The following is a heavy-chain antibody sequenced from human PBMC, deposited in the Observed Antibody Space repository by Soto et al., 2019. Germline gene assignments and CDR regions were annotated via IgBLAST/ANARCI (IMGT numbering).Heavy chain of an antibody. CDR2: IIPLFGTR. CDR3: ARPSSSRLENFYYYTVDV. CDR1: GGTFSSYA. V-gene: IGHV1-69*12. Sequence: QVQLVQSGPEVKKPGSSVNVSCKASGGTFSSYAISWVRQAPGQGLEWMGGIIPLFGTRNYALKFQGRISITADDSTNIVYMELSGLRSEDTAVYYCARPSSSRLENFYYYTVDVWGQGTTVIVSS. D-gene: IGHD2-2*01. J-gene: IGHJ6*02.